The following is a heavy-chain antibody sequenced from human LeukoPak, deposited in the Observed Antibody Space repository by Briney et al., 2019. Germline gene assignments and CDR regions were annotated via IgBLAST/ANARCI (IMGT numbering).Heavy chain of an antibody. V-gene: IGHV3-23*01. CDR1: GFHLRRYS. D-gene: IGHD3-3*01. J-gene: IGHJ3*02. CDR2: ISGSGCST. CDR3: AKDSLLHNQYYDFWSGYSNGAFDI. Sequence: GGSLSLSCGPSGFHLRRYSMRWVRQAPGKGLEWVSAISGSGCSTYYVYSVKGRYTISRDNSKNTMYLQMNSLRAEDTAVYYCAKDSLLHNQYYDFWSGYSNGAFDIWGQGTMVTVSS.